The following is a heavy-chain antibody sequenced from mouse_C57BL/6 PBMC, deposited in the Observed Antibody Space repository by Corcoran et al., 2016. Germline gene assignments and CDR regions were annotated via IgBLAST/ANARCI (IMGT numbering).Heavy chain of an antibody. CDR1: GYTFTDYN. V-gene: IGHV1-18*01. D-gene: IGHD2-3*01. Sequence: EAQLQQSGPELVKPGASVKITCTASGYTFTDYNMDWVTQSHGKSLEWIGDINPNNGGTIYNQKFKGKATLTVDKSSSTAYMELRSLTSEDTAVYYCARSHGYSSYWYFDVWGTGTTVTVSS. CDR2: INPNNGGT. CDR3: ARSHGYSSYWYFDV. J-gene: IGHJ1*03.